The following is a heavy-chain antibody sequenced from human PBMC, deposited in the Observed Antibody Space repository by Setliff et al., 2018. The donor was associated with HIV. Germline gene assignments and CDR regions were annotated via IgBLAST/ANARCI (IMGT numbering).Heavy chain of an antibody. V-gene: IGHV3-15*01. CDR3: TRDTDWNGAFDI. J-gene: IGHJ3*02. Sequence: GGSLRLSCAASGFTFSNAWMSWVRQAPGKGLEWVGRIKSKTDGGRTEYAASVKGRFTISRDDSKSIAYLQMNSLKTEDTAVYYCTRDTDWNGAFDIWGQGTMVTVSS. D-gene: IGHD1-1*01. CDR2: IKSKTDGGRT. CDR1: GFTFSNAW.